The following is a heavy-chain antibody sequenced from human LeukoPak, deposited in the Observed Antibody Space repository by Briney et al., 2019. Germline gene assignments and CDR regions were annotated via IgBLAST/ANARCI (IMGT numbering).Heavy chain of an antibody. CDR1: GYTFTSYG. Sequence: ASVKVSCKASGYTFTSYGISWVRQAPGQGLESMGWISAYNGNTNYAQKLQGRVTMTTDTSTSTAYMELRSLRSDDTAVYYCARDYYDSSTVSYDYWGQGTLVTVSS. J-gene: IGHJ4*02. V-gene: IGHV1-18*01. D-gene: IGHD3-22*01. CDR2: ISAYNGNT. CDR3: ARDYYDSSTVSYDY.